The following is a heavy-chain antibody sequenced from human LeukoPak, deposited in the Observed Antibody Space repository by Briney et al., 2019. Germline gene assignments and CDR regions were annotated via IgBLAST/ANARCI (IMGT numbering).Heavy chain of an antibody. D-gene: IGHD3-10*01. Sequence: ASVKVSCKASGYTFTGYYVHWVRQAPGQGLEWMGRINPNSGGTNYAQKFQGRGTMTRDTHISTAYMELSRLRSDDTAVYYCARVPTSGLWFGARGPHYYYYMDVWGKGTTVTVSS. J-gene: IGHJ6*03. CDR3: ARVPTSGLWFGARGPHYYYYMDV. V-gene: IGHV1-2*06. CDR1: GYTFTGYY. CDR2: INPNSGGT.